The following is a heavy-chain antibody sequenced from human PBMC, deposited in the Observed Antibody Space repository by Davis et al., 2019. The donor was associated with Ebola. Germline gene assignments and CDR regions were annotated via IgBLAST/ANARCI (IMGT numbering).Heavy chain of an antibody. D-gene: IGHD5-18*01. CDR2: ISYDGYNT. CDR3: AKDFFRSYGHFDY. J-gene: IGHJ4*02. V-gene: IGHV3-30-3*01. CDR1: GSTFNRSA. Sequence: GGSLRLSCAASGSTFNRSAMHWVRQAPGKGLEWVAVISYDGYNTYYADSVQGRFTVFRDNSKNTLSLQMNSLRAEDTAVYYCAKDFFRSYGHFDYWGQGTLVTVSS.